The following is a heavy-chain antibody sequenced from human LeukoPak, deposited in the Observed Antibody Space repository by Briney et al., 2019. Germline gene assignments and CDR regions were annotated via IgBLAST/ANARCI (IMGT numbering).Heavy chain of an antibody. Sequence: GGSLRLSCAASGFTFSSYAMHWVRQAPGKGLEWVSLISWDGGSTYYADSVKGRFTISRDNSKNSLYLQMNSLRAEDTALYYCAKDTSYDSSGHFDYWGQGTLVTVSS. V-gene: IGHV3-43D*03. J-gene: IGHJ4*02. CDR1: GFTFSSYA. D-gene: IGHD3-22*01. CDR2: ISWDGGST. CDR3: AKDTSYDSSGHFDY.